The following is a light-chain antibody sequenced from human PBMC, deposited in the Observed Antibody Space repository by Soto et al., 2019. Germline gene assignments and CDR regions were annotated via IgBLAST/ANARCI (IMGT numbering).Light chain of an antibody. Sequence: QSALTQPASVSASPGQSITISCTGTNSNVGHFNLVSWYQQHPGKAPELIIYENDKRPSGVSARFSGSKSGSTASLTISGLQAEDEADYYCASYDAVFGAGTKVTVL. CDR1: NSNVGHFNL. V-gene: IGLV2-23*01. CDR2: END. CDR3: ASYDAV. J-gene: IGLJ2*01.